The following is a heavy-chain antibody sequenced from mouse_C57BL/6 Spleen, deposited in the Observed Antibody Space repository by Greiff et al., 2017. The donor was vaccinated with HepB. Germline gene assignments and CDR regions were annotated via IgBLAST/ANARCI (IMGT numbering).Heavy chain of an antibody. CDR1: GYTFTSYW. Sequence: QVQLQQPGAELVMPGASVKLSCKASGYTFTSYWMHWVKQRPGQGLEWIGEIDPSDSYTNYNQKFKGKSTLTVDKSSSTAYLQLSSLTSEDSAVYYCARPLLYGAMDYWGQGTSVTVSS. CDR2: IDPSDSYT. CDR3: ARPLLYGAMDY. V-gene: IGHV1-69*01. D-gene: IGHD2-12*01. J-gene: IGHJ4*01.